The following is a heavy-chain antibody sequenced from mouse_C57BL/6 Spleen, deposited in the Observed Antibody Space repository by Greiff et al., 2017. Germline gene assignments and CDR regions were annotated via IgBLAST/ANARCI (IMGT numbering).Heavy chain of an antibody. Sequence: VQLQQPGAELVMPGASVKLSCKASGYTFTSYWMHWVKQRPGQGLEWIGEIDPSDSYTNYNQKFKGKSTLTVDKSSSTAYMQLSSLTSEDSAVYYCARSDGYHYFDYWGQGTTLTVSS. V-gene: IGHV1-69*01. CDR2: IDPSDSYT. CDR1: GYTFTSYW. CDR3: ARSDGYHYFDY. J-gene: IGHJ2*01. D-gene: IGHD2-2*01.